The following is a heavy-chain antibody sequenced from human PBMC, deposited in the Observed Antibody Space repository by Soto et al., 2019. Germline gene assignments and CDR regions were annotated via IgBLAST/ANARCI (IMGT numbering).Heavy chain of an antibody. D-gene: IGHD3-10*01. J-gene: IGHJ4*02. Sequence: QPGGSLRLSCAASGLTFRDSAMSWVRQAPGKRLEWVSSISGDGRTTLYADSVQGRFTMSRDNSKNTLYLQMNSLTAEDTATYFCAQGNYGRGDNWGQGALVTVSS. CDR1: GLTFRDSA. CDR3: AQGNYGRGDN. CDR2: ISGDGRTT. V-gene: IGHV3-23*01.